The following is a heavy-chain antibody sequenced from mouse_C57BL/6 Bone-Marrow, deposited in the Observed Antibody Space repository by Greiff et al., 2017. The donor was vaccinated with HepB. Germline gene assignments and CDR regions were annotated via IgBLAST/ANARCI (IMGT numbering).Heavy chain of an antibody. V-gene: IGHV1-4*01. Sequence: QVQLKESGAELARPGASVKMSCKASGYTFTSYTMHWVKQRPGQGLEWIGYLNPSSGYTKYNQKFKDKATLTADKSSSTAYMQLSSLTSEDSAVYYCGAVVDWYFDVWGTGTTVTVSS. D-gene: IGHD1-1*01. CDR1: GYTFTSYT. J-gene: IGHJ1*03. CDR3: GAVVDWYFDV. CDR2: LNPSSGYT.